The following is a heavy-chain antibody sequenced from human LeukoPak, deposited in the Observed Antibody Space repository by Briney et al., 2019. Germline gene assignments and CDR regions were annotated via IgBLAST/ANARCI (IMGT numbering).Heavy chain of an antibody. CDR2: ISYDGSNK. V-gene: IGHV3-30*18. D-gene: IGHD5-18*01. J-gene: IGHJ4*02. CDR1: GFTFSSYG. Sequence: GGSPRLSCTASGFTFSSYGMHWVRQAPGKGLEWVAVISYDGSNKYYADSVKGRFTISRDNSKNTLYLQMNSLRAEDTAVYYCAKGQKDTTMALFDYWGQGTLVTVSS. CDR3: AKGQKDTTMALFDY.